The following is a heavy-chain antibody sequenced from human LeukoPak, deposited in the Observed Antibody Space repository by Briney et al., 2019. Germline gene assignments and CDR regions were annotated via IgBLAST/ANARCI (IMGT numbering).Heavy chain of an antibody. V-gene: IGHV3-7*01. J-gene: IGHJ4*02. Sequence: GGSLRLSCAASGFTFSSYWMSWVRQAPGKGLEWVANIKQDGSEKYYVDSVKGRFTISRDNAKNSLYLQMNSLRAEDTAVYYCARAPQALIVGATTAYYFDYWGQGTLVTVSS. CDR1: GFTFSSYW. CDR3: ARAPQALIVGATTAYYFDY. D-gene: IGHD1-26*01. CDR2: IKQDGSEK.